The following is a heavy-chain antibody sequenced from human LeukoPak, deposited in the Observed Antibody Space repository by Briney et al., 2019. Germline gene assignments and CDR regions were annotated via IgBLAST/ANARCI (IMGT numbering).Heavy chain of an antibody. D-gene: IGHD6-19*01. CDR3: ARDDSGWNY. V-gene: IGHV4-39*02. Sequence: TSETLSLTCTVSGGSISSSSYYWGWIRQPPGEGLEWIGSIYYSGSTYYNPSVKSRVTISVDTSKNQFSLKLSSVTAADTAVYYCARDDSGWNYWGQGTLVTVSS. CDR2: IYYSGST. J-gene: IGHJ4*02. CDR1: GGSISSSSYY.